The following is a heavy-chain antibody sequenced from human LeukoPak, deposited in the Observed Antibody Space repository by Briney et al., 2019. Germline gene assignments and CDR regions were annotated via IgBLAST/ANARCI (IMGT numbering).Heavy chain of an antibody. CDR2: IKQDGSEK. V-gene: IGHV3-7*01. J-gene: IGHJ5*02. D-gene: IGHD2-2*01. CDR3: ARDDCSSISCYHNWFDP. Sequence: GGSMRLSCAASGFTFSSYWMSWVRQAPGKGLEWVANIKQDGSEKYYVDSVKGRFTISRDNAKNSLYLQMNSLRAEDTAVYYCARDDCSSISCYHNWFDPWGQGTLVTVSS. CDR1: GFTFSSYW.